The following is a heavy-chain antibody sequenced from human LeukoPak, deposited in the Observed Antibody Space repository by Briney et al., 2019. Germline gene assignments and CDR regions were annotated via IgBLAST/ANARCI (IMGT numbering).Heavy chain of an antibody. V-gene: IGHV3-23*01. D-gene: IGHD1-26*01. CDR3: AKDREPDNGWDIDY. CDR1: GFTFSKYA. CDR2: ILAGGAT. Sequence: GGSLRLSCAASGFTFSKYAMNWVRQAPGKGLEWVSAILAGGATYYADPVKGRFTISRDSSTNTVYLQMNSLRVDDTAMYYCAKDREPDNGWDIDYRGQGTLVIVSS. J-gene: IGHJ4*01.